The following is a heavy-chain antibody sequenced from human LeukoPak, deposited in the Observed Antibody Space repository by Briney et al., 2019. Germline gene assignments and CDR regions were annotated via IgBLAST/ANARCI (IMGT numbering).Heavy chain of an antibody. CDR3: ARVRGHGRGGYFDY. Sequence: ASVKVSCKASGYTFTSYAMHWVRQAPGQRLEWMGWINAGNGNTKYSQEFQGRVTITRDTSASTAYMELSSLRSEDMAVYYCARVRGHGRGGYFDYWGQGTLVTVSS. CDR1: GYTFTSYA. J-gene: IGHJ4*02. V-gene: IGHV1-3*03. D-gene: IGHD3-10*01. CDR2: INAGNGNT.